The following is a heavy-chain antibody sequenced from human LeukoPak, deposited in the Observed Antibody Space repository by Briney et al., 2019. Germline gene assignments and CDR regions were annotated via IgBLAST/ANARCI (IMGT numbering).Heavy chain of an antibody. CDR3: AREAKITMIVVVITPLGY. J-gene: IGHJ4*02. D-gene: IGHD3-22*01. CDR1: GFTFSSYN. Sequence: GGSLRLSCAASGFTFSSYNMNWVRQAPGKGLEWVASIDTSSEYIFYADSVKGRFTISRDNSKNTLYLQMNSLRAEDTAVYYCAREAKITMIVVVITPLGYWGQGTLVTVSS. V-gene: IGHV3-21*01. CDR2: IDTSSEYI.